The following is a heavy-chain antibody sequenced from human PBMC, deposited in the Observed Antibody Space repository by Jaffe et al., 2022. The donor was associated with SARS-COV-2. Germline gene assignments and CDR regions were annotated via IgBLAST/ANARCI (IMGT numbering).Heavy chain of an antibody. V-gene: IGHV4-61*02. D-gene: IGHD2-15*01. J-gene: IGHJ5*02. CDR3: AREGLVVTDWFDP. CDR1: GGSISSGSYY. Sequence: QVQLQESGPGLVKPSQTLSLTCTVSGGSISSGSYYWSWIRQPAGKGLEWIGRIYTSGSTNYNPSLKSRVTISVDTSKNQFSLKLSSVTAADTAVYYCAREGLVVTDWFDPWGQGTLVTVSS. CDR2: IYTSGST.